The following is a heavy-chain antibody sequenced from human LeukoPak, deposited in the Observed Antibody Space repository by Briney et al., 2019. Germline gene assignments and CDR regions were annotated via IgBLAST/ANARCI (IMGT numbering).Heavy chain of an antibody. D-gene: IGHD2-15*01. Sequence: GGSLRLSCAASGFTFSSYSMNWVRQAPGKGLEWVSYISSSSTIYYADSVKGRFTISRDNAKNSLYLQMNSLRDEDTAVYYCARTVVAATPNWFDPWGQGTLVTVSS. CDR1: GFTFSSYS. CDR2: ISSSSTI. V-gene: IGHV3-48*02. CDR3: ARTVVAATPNWFDP. J-gene: IGHJ5*02.